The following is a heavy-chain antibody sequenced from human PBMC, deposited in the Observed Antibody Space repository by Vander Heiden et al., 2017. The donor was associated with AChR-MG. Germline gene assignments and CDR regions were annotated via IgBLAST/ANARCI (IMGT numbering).Heavy chain of an antibody. V-gene: IGHV3-53*02. J-gene: IGHJ5*02. CDR3: AREVDYGGNSGWFDP. D-gene: IGHD4-17*01. Sequence: EVQLVETGGGLIQPGGSLRPSCAASGFTVGSNYMGWVRQAPGKGLEWGSVIYSGGSTYYADSVKGRFTISRDNSKNTLYLQMNSLRAEDTAVYYCAREVDYGGNSGWFDPWGQGTLVTVSS. CDR1: GFTVGSNY. CDR2: IYSGGST.